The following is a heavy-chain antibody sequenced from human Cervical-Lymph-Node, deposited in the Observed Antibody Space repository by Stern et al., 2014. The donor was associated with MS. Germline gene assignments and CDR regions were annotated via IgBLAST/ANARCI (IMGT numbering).Heavy chain of an antibody. CDR2: TSSSGSDR. CDR1: GFSFSDFS. Sequence: QVQLVQSGGGLVKPGGSLRLSCAASGFSFSDFSMNWIRQAPGKGLEWVSYTSSSGSDRLYADSVKGRFTVSRDGAKNSVYLQMNSLRVEDTAIYYCAREMDVYADWGQGTLVLVSS. D-gene: IGHD5/OR15-5a*01. J-gene: IGHJ4*02. CDR3: AREMDVYAD. V-gene: IGHV3-11*04.